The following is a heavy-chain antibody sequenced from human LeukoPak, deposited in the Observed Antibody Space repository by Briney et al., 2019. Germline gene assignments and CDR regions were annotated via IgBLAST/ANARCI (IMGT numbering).Heavy chain of an antibody. CDR2: ISDSGVKT. V-gene: IGHV3-23*01. CDR3: ARDRGDYLWGKSVGLGY. D-gene: IGHD3-16*01. CDR1: GFTFNTYA. J-gene: IGHJ4*02. Sequence: QPGGSLRLSCAASGFTFNTYAMSWVRQAPGKGLEWVSAISDSGVKTYHADSVKGRFTISRDNSKNTLYLQMNSLRAEDTAVFYCARDRGDYLWGKSVGLGYWGQGTLVTVSS.